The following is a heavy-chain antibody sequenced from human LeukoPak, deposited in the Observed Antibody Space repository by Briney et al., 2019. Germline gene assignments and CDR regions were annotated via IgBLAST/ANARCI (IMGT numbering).Heavy chain of an antibody. Sequence: SETLSLTCTVSGGSISSYYWSWIRQPPGKGLEWVGYIYYSGSTNYNPSLKSRVTISVDTSKTQFSLKLSSVTAADTAVYYCARDPARYYYDSSGYFDYWGQGTLVTVSS. CDR3: ARDPARYYYDSSGYFDY. J-gene: IGHJ4*02. V-gene: IGHV4-59*12. D-gene: IGHD3-22*01. CDR1: GGSISSYY. CDR2: IYYSGST.